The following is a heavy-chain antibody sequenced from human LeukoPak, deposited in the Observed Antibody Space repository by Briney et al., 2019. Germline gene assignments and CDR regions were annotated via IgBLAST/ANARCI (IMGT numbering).Heavy chain of an antibody. Sequence: GGSLRLSCAASGFTFSIYWMNWVRQAPGKGLEWVGRIKSKTDGGTTDYAAPVKGRFTISRDDSKNTLYLQMNSLKTEDTAVYYCTTESTTGYSSSWYPLNYWGQGTLVTVSS. CDR1: GFTFSIYW. D-gene: IGHD6-13*01. J-gene: IGHJ4*02. CDR2: IKSKTDGGTT. V-gene: IGHV3-15*07. CDR3: TTESTTGYSSSWYPLNY.